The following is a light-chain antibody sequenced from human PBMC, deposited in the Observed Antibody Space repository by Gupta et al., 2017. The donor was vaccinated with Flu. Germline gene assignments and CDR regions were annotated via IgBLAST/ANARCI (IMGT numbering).Light chain of an antibody. CDR2: GDS. CDR3: QSYDRSLSSWI. J-gene: IGLJ2*01. V-gene: IGLV1-40*01. CDR1: SSHLGAGYS. Sequence: QSVLTQPPSVSGAPGQRVTISCTGSSSHLGAGYSLHWYRQLPGTAPKLVIAGDSNRPSGVPDRFSASRSGISASLTITGLQAEDEADYFCQSYDRSLSSWIFGGGTKLTVL.